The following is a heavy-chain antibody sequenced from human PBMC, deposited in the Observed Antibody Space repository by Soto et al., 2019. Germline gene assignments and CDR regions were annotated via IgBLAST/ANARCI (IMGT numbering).Heavy chain of an antibody. CDR1: SGSISGHY. J-gene: IGHJ4*02. CDR3: ARNFAIAATGTAFDS. CDR2: IYSSGTT. Sequence: SETLSLTCSVSSGSISGHYRSWVRLPAGRRLRWVGSIYSSGTTNYNPSLKSRVRMSVDTDRNSFSLRLDSVTAADTAVYYCARNFAIAATGTAFDSWGRGALVTVSS. V-gene: IGHV4-4*07. D-gene: IGHD6-13*01.